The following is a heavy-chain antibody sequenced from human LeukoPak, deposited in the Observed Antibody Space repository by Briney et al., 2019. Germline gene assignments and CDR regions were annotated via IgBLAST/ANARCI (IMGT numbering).Heavy chain of an antibody. V-gene: IGHV4-59*08. CDR3: ARRSGYGNNFDY. CDR1: GGSISSYY. D-gene: IGHD5-12*01. CDR2: IFYSGST. Sequence: SETLSLTCTVSGGSISSYYWSRIRQPPGKGLDWIGYIFYSGSTNYSPSLKSRVTISVDTSKNQFSLKLSSVTAADTAVYYCARRSGYGNNFDYWGQGTLVTVSP. J-gene: IGHJ4*02.